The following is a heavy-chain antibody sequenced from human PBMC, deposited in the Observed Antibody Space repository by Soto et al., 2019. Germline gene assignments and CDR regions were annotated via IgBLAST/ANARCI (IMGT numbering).Heavy chain of an antibody. V-gene: IGHV3-23*01. CDR2: ISGSGGST. Sequence: EVQLLESGGGLVQPGGSLRLSCAASGFTFSSYAMSWVRQAPGKGLEWVSAISGSGGSTYYADSVKGRFTISRDNSKNTLYLQMNSLRAEDTAVYYCAKGLKTTVTSGYYFDYWGQGTLVTVSS. CDR1: GFTFSSYA. D-gene: IGHD4-17*01. CDR3: AKGLKTTVTSGYYFDY. J-gene: IGHJ4*02.